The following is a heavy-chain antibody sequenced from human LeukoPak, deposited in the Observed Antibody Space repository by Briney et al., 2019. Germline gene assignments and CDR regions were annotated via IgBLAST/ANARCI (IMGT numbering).Heavy chain of an antibody. CDR3: AKCIGGAPYYFDY. D-gene: IGHD1-26*01. CDR1: GFTFSSYG. V-gene: IGHV3-30*02. J-gene: IGHJ4*02. CDR2: IRYDGSNK. Sequence: GGSLRLSCAASGFTFSSYGMHWVRQAPGKGLEWVAFIRYDGSNKYYADSVKGRFTIFRDNSKNTLYLQMNSLRAEDTAVYYCAKCIGGAPYYFDYWGQGTLVTVSS.